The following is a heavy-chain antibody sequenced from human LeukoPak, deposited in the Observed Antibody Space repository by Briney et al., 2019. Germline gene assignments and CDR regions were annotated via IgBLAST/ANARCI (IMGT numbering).Heavy chain of an antibody. Sequence: GGSLRLSSAASGFTFSSYSMNWVRQAPGKGLEWVSSISSSSSYIYYADSVKGRFTISRDNGKNSLYLQMNRLRAEDTAVYYCARLSSGYDQPQDYWGQGTLVTVSS. D-gene: IGHD5-12*01. CDR2: ISSSSSYI. CDR1: GFTFSSYS. V-gene: IGHV3-21*01. CDR3: ARLSSGYDQPQDY. J-gene: IGHJ4*02.